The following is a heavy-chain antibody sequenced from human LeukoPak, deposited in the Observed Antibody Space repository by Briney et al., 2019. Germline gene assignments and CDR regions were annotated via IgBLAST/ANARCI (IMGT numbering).Heavy chain of an antibody. D-gene: IGHD1-26*01. V-gene: IGHV3-30*02. CDR3: AREQSYGEVNWFDP. J-gene: IGHJ5*02. CDR2: IWYDGSNK. Sequence: GGSLRLSCAASGFTFSTYGMHWVRQAPGKGLEWVAIIWYDGSNKYYADSVKGRFIISRDNSKNTLYLQMNSLRAEDTAVYYCAREQSYGEVNWFDPWGQGTLVTVSS. CDR1: GFTFSTYG.